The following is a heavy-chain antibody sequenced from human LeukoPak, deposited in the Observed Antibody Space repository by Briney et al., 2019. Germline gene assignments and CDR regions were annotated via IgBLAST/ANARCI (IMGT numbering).Heavy chain of an antibody. V-gene: IGHV3-49*04. CDR3: TRDLAVTGYYSGMDV. J-gene: IGHJ6*02. CDR1: GFTFGDYA. Sequence: PGRSLRLSRTASGFTFGDYAMSWVRQAPGMGLEWVGFIRSKAYGGTTEYAASVKGRFTISRDDSKSIAYLQVNSLKTEDTAVYYCTRDLAVTGYYSGMDVWGQGTTVTVSS. D-gene: IGHD6-19*01. CDR2: IRSKAYGGTT.